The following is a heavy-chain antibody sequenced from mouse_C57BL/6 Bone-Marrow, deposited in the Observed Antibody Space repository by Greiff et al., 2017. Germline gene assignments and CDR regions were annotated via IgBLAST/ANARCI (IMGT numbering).Heavy chain of an antibody. CDR3: RGYYEYGYWYFDV. V-gene: IGHV1-5*01. CDR2: IYPGNSDT. CDR1: GYTFTSYW. J-gene: IGHJ1*03. Sequence: EVQLQQSGTVLARPGASVKMSCKTSGYTFTSYWMHWVKQRPGQGLEWIGAIYPGNSDTSYNQKFKGKAKLTAVPSARTAYMELSSLTNEDSAVYYWRGYYEYGYWYFDVWGTGTTVTVSS. D-gene: IGHD2-4*01.